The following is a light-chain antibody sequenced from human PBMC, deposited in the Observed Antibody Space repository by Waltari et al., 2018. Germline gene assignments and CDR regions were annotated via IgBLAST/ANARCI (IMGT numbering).Light chain of an antibody. CDR2: VNSDGRH. CDR1: GGHSHHI. J-gene: IGLJ3*02. V-gene: IGLV4-69*01. Sequence: VVTQSPSASASPVPPVMLPSTPPGGHSHHIIAWLHQQQEEGPRYRMKVNSDGRHSRGDEIPERFSGSSSGAERYLTISSLQAEDEADYYCQTGGHGTWVFGGGTKLTVL. CDR3: QTGGHGTWV.